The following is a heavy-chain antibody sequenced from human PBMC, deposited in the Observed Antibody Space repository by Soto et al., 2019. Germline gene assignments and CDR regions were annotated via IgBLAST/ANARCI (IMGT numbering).Heavy chain of an antibody. Sequence: QVQLQESGPGLVKPSQTLSLTCTVSGGSISSGGYYWSWIRQHPGKGLEWIGYIYYSGSTYYNPSLRSRGTRSVDTSKNQFSRKLSSVTAADTAVYYCARRNWGGYYYGMDVWGQGTTVTVSS. CDR1: GGSISSGGYY. D-gene: IGHD7-27*01. CDR3: ARRNWGGYYYGMDV. CDR2: IYYSGST. J-gene: IGHJ6*02. V-gene: IGHV4-31*03.